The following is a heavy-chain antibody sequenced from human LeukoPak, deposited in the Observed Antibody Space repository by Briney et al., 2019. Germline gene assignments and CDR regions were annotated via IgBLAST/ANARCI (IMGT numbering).Heavy chain of an antibody. J-gene: IGHJ4*02. CDR1: GFTVSSNY. V-gene: IGHV3-53*01. CDR2: IYSGGST. CDR3: ARVTSWVWFGELLFDY. Sequence: PGGSLRLSCAASGFTVSSNYMGWVRQAPGKGLEWVSVIYSGGSTYYADSVKGRFTISRDNSKNTLYLQVNSLRAEDTAVYYCARVTSWVWFGELLFDYWGQGTLVTVSS. D-gene: IGHD3-10*01.